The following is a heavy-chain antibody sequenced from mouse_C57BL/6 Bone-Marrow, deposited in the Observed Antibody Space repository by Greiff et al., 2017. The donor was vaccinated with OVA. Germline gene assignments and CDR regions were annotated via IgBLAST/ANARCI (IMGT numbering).Heavy chain of an antibody. Sequence: VQLQQSGPELVKPGASVKISCKASGYSFTGYYMNWVKQSPDKSLEWIGEINPSTGGTTYNQKFKAKATLTVDKSSSTAYMQLKSLTSEDSAVYYCARGGYIEYWGKGTTLTVAS. CDR3: ARGGYIEY. V-gene: IGHV1-42*01. CDR2: INPSTGGT. CDR1: GYSFTGYY. J-gene: IGHJ2*01.